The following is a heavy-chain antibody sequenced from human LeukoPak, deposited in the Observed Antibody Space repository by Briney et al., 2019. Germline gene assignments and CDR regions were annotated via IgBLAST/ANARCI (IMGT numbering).Heavy chain of an antibody. CDR1: GFTFSSYA. CDR3: AKDRRSGSYPPQGFDP. D-gene: IGHD1-26*01. Sequence: GGSLRLSCAASGFTFSSYAMSWVRQAPGKGLEWVLAISGSGGSTYYADSVKGRFTISRDNSKNTLYLQMNSLRAEDTAVYYCAKDRRSGSYPPQGFDPWGQGTLVTVSS. V-gene: IGHV3-23*01. J-gene: IGHJ5*02. CDR2: ISGSGGST.